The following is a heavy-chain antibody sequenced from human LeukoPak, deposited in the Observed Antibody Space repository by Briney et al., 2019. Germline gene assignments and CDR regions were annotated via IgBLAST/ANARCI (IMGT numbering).Heavy chain of an antibody. Sequence: ASMKVSCKASGYTFTGYYMHWVRQAPGQGLEWMGWINPNSGGTNYAQKFQGRVTMTRDTSISTAYMELSRLRSDDTAVYYCARDIMYYYGSGSYIASNWFDPWGQGTLVTVSS. J-gene: IGHJ5*02. CDR2: INPNSGGT. CDR1: GYTFTGYY. D-gene: IGHD3-10*01. CDR3: ARDIMYYYGSGSYIASNWFDP. V-gene: IGHV1-2*02.